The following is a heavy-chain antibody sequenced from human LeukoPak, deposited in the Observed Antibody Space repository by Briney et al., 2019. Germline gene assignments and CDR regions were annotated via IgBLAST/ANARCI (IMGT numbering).Heavy chain of an antibody. Sequence: SETLSLTCTVSGGSISSYYWSWIRQPPGKGLEWIGYIYYSGSTNYNPSLKSRVTISVDTSKNQFSLKLSSVTAADTAVYYCARHEGTVTTSFDYWGQGTPVTVSS. CDR2: IYYSGST. CDR1: GGSISSYY. J-gene: IGHJ4*02. V-gene: IGHV4-59*08. CDR3: ARHEGTVTTSFDY. D-gene: IGHD4-17*01.